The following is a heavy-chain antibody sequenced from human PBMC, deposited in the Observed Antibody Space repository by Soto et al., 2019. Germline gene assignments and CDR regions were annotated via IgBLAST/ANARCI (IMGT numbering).Heavy chain of an antibody. V-gene: IGHV1-3*01. Sequence: ASVKVSCKASGYTFTSYAMHWVRQAPGQRLEWMGWINAGNGNTKYSQKFQGRVTITRDTSASTAYMELSSLRSEDTAAYYCARSTMVRGVTPWGQGTLVTVSS. J-gene: IGHJ5*02. D-gene: IGHD3-10*01. CDR1: GYTFTSYA. CDR2: INAGNGNT. CDR3: ARSTMVRGVTP.